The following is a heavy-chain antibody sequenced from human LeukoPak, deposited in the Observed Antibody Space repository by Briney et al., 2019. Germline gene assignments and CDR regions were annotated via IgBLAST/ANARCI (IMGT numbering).Heavy chain of an antibody. CDR3: ARLLWFGELLGEGDY. CDR1: GYRFTCYY. J-gene: IGHJ4*02. CDR2: INPNSGGT. Sequence: GASVKVSCKASGYRFTCYYMHWVRQAPGQGLEWMGRINPNSGGTNYVQKFQGRVTITRDTSISTAYMELSRLRSDDTAVYYCARLLWFGELLGEGDYWGQGTLVTVSS. V-gene: IGHV1-2*06. D-gene: IGHD3-10*01.